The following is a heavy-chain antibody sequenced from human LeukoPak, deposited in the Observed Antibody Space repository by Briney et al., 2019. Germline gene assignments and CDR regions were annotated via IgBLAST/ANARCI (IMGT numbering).Heavy chain of an antibody. Sequence: GGTLRLSCAASGFTFTSFWMSWVRQAPGKGLEWVANIKQDGSEKYYVDSVKGRFTISRDNAKNSLYLQMNSLRAEDTAVYYCARRRYYYDSSGYYYQTYYFDYWCQGTLVTVSS. CDR3: ARRRYYYDSSGYYYQTYYFDY. CDR1: GFTFTSFW. CDR2: IKQDGSEK. V-gene: IGHV3-7*01. J-gene: IGHJ4*02. D-gene: IGHD3-22*01.